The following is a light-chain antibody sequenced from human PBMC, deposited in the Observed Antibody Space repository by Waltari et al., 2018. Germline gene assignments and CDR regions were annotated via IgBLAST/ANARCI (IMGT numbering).Light chain of an antibody. V-gene: IGKV1-5*03. CDR2: KAS. Sequence: DFQLTKSPPTLSASVGDKVPITCRASQSISTWLAWYQQKPGKAPKLLIYKASSLQSGVPSRFSGSGSGTEFALTISSLQPDDFATYYCQQYNSYSYIFGQGTKLEI. J-gene: IGKJ2*01. CDR3: QQYNSYSYI. CDR1: QSISTW.